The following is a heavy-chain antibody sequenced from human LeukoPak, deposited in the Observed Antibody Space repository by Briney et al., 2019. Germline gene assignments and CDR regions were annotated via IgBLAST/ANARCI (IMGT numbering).Heavy chain of an antibody. CDR3: AKGSLSYCNGRCYYFDY. CDR1: GFTFSSYA. Sequence: PGGSLRLSCAASGFTFSSYAMSWVRQAPGKGLEWVSGISGSDGGTYNADSVKGRFTISRDNSKNTLYLQMNSLRAEDAAVYYCAKGSLSYCNGRCYYFDYWGQGTLVTVSS. J-gene: IGHJ4*02. CDR2: ISGSDGGT. D-gene: IGHD2/OR15-2a*01. V-gene: IGHV3-23*01.